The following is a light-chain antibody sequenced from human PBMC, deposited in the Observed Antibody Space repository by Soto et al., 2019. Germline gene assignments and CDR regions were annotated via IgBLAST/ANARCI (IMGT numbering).Light chain of an antibody. CDR3: QHYNNWPPWT. J-gene: IGKJ1*01. CDR1: QSVSNN. Sequence: EIVMTQSPVTLSVTPGERATLSCRASQSVSNNLAWYQQKPGQAPRLLIYGASTRATGIPARFSGSGSGTEFTLTISSLQSEDFAVYYCQHYNNWPPWTFGQGTKVEI. V-gene: IGKV3-15*01. CDR2: GAS.